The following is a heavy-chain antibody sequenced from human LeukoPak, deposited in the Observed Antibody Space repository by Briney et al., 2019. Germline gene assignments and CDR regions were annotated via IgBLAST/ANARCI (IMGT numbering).Heavy chain of an antibody. CDR3: KVREVLRDADY. D-gene: IGHD3-10*01. V-gene: IGHV4-34*03. CDR1: GGSFSGYY. J-gene: IGHJ4*02. Sequence: PSETLSLTCAVYGGSFSGYYWSWIRQPPGKGLEWIGEINHSGSTNYNPSLKSRVTISVDTSKNQFSLKLSSVTAADTAVYYCKVREVLRDADYWGQGTLVTVSS. CDR2: INHSGST.